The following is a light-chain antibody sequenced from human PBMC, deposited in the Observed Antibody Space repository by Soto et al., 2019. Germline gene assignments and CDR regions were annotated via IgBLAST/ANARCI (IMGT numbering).Light chain of an antibody. J-gene: IGKJ4*01. CDR3: QQRKYWPPLT. CDR2: DTS. CDR1: QRVEKY. V-gene: IGKV3-11*01. Sequence: EVVLTQSPATLSLSPGERAILSCRASQRVEKYVVWYQQKPGQAPRLLMYDTSNRATGIPARFSGSGSETDFTLTISSLEPEDFAVYYCQQRKYWPPLTFGGGTKVELK.